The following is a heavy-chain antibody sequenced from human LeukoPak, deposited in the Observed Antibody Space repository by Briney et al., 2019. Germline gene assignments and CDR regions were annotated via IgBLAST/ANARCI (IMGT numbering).Heavy chain of an antibody. V-gene: IGHV7-4-1*02. D-gene: IGHD3-22*01. CDR2: INTNTGNP. CDR1: GYTFTSYA. Sequence: GASVKVSCKASGYTFTSYAMNWVRQAPGQGLEWMGWINTNTGNPTYAQGFTGRFVFSLDTSVSTAYLQISSLKAEDTAVYYCARGKKTYYYDSSGYMYDDGPWGQGTLVTVSS. CDR3: ARGKKTYYYDSSGYMYDDGP. J-gene: IGHJ5*02.